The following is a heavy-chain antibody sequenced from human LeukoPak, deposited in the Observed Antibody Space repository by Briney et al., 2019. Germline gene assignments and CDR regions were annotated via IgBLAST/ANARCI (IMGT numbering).Heavy chain of an antibody. CDR2: IYYSGST. V-gene: IGHV4-59*01. Sequence: SETLSLTCSVSGGSISSYYWSWIRQPPGKGREWIGYIYYSGSTNYNPSLKSRVTISVDTSKNQLSLKLSSVTAADTAVYYCARGYDFWSGYYTPHYYYYYMAVWGKGTTVTVSS. D-gene: IGHD3-3*01. CDR3: ARGYDFWSGYYTPHYYYYYMAV. J-gene: IGHJ6*03. CDR1: GGSISSYY.